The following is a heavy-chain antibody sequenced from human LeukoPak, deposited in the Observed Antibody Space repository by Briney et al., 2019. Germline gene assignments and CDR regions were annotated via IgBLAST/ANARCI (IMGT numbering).Heavy chain of an antibody. J-gene: IGHJ4*02. V-gene: IGHV3-74*01. CDR2: INSDGSST. CDR1: GFTLSSYW. CDR3: ARGKRGNSYGFDY. Sequence: GSLRLSCAASGFTLSSYWMHWVRQAPGKGLVWVSRINSDGSSTSYADSVKGRFTISRDNAKNTLYLQMNSLRAEATAVYSCARGKRGNSYGFDYWGQGTLVTVSS. D-gene: IGHD5-18*01.